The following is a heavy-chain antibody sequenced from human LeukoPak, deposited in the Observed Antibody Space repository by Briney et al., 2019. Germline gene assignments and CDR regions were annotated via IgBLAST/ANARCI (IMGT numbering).Heavy chain of an antibody. CDR2: IYYSGST. CDR1: GGSISSGDYY. J-gene: IGHJ5*02. V-gene: IGHV4-30-4*01. CDR3: ARELGSTAVSWFDP. Sequence: PSETLSLTCTVSGGSISSGDYYWSWIRQPPGKGLEWIGYIYYSGSTYYNPSLKSQVTISVDTSKNQFSLKLSSVTAADTAVYYCARELGSTAVSWFDPWGQGTLVTVSS. D-gene: IGHD2-21*02.